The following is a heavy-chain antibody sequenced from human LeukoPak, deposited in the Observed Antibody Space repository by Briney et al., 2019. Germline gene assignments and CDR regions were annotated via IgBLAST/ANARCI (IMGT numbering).Heavy chain of an antibody. V-gene: IGHV3-30-3*01. Sequence: PGGSLRLSCAASGFIFSGHVMHWVRQAPGKGLEWVSLISYDGSNKDYADSVKGRFTISRDNSKNTLYLQMNSLRAEDTAVYYCAKDNRPNDYGDSYYYYGMDVWGQGTTVTVSS. J-gene: IGHJ6*02. CDR3: AKDNRPNDYGDSYYYYGMDV. CDR2: ISYDGSNK. D-gene: IGHD4-17*01. CDR1: GFIFSGHV.